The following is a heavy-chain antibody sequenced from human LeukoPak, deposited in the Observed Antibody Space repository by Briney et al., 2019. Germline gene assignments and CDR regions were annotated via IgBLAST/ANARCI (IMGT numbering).Heavy chain of an antibody. J-gene: IGHJ4*02. CDR1: GFTFTDYN. V-gene: IGHV3-30*02. Sequence: PGGSLRPSCAASGFTFTDYNMHWVRQAPGRGLEYVAFIQYDGTVEYYADSVKGRFTMSRDKSKNTLYLHVNSLRREDTAVYFCGRGAAVAVDHWGQGTLVSVSS. CDR2: IQYDGTVE. CDR3: GRGAAVAVDH. D-gene: IGHD6-19*01.